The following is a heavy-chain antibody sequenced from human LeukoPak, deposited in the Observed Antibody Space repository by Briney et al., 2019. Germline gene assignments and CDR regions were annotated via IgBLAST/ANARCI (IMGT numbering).Heavy chain of an antibody. D-gene: IGHD2-2*01. CDR3: ARALPGVVVVPAAPPDY. J-gene: IGHJ4*02. V-gene: IGHV4-34*01. Sequence: GSLRLSCAASGFTFSSYSMNWVRQPPGKGLEWIGEINHSGSTNYNPSLKSRVTISVDTSKNQFSLKLSSVTAADTAVYYCARALPGVVVVPAAPPDYWGQGTLVTVSS. CDR1: GFTFSSYS. CDR2: INHSGST.